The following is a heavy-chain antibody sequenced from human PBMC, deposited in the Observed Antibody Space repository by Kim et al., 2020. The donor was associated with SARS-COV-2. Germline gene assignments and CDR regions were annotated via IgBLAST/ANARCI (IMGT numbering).Heavy chain of an antibody. J-gene: IGHJ6*02. D-gene: IGHD4-4*01. V-gene: IGHV1-2*06. CDR1: GYSFSAYY. CDR3: ARGGSNYGSEHYFYGMDV. CDR2: INPNIGGT. Sequence: ASVKVSCEASGYSFSAYYIHWVRQAPGQGLEWMGRINPNIGGTDYAQNFQGRVTMTRDTSINTVYMELTRLKSDDTAVFYCARGGSNYGSEHYFYGMDVWGQGTTVTVSS.